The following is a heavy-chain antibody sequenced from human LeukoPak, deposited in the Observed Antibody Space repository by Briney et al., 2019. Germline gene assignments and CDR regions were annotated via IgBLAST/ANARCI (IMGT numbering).Heavy chain of an antibody. V-gene: IGHV4-38-2*01. Sequence: SETLSLTCGVSGYSISNGYHWGWIRQPPGKGLEWIGSIHHSGSIYHNPSLKSRVTISVDTSKNQFSLKLTSVTASDTAVYYCARINWNPDYWGQGTLVTFSS. CDR2: IHHSGSI. CDR1: GYSISNGYH. J-gene: IGHJ4*02. D-gene: IGHD1-1*01. CDR3: ARINWNPDY.